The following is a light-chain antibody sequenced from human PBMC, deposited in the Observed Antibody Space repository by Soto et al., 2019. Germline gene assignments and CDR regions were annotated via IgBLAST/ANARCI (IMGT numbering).Light chain of an antibody. V-gene: IGLV4-69*01. J-gene: IGLJ2*01. CDR2: LNSDGSH. Sequence: QAVVTQSPSASASLGASVKLTCTLSSGHSNYAIAWHQQQPEKGPRYLMKLNSDGSHSKGDGIPDRFSGSSSGAERYLTISSLQSEDEADYYCQTWGTGSVVFGAGTKVTVL. CDR1: SGHSNYA. CDR3: QTWGTGSVV.